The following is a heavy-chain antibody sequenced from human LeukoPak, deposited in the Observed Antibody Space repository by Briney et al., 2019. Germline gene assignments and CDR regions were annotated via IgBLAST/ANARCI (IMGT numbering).Heavy chain of an antibody. V-gene: IGHV3-33*01. CDR3: ARDRLDIVVVVAALPHYYYYGMDV. J-gene: IGHJ6*02. CDR1: GFTFSSYG. D-gene: IGHD2-15*01. Sequence: GGSLRPSCAPSGFTFSSYGIHGFPQAPGKGLSWGAVIGYEGSIKYYADSVKGRFTISRDNSKNTLYLQMNSLRAEDTAVYYCARDRLDIVVVVAALPHYYYYGMDVWGQGTTVTVSS. CDR2: IGYEGSIK.